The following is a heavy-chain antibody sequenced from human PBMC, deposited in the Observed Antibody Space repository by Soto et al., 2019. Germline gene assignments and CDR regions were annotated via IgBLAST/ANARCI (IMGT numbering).Heavy chain of an antibody. Sequence: QVQLVQSGAEVKKPGSSVKVSCKASGGTFSSYAITWVRQAPGQGLEWMGGIIPIFGTANYAQKFQGRVTITADESTSTAYMELSSLRSEDTALYYCARDRGPSSGYYPYWFDPWGQGTLVTLSS. CDR2: IIPIFGTA. CDR3: ARDRGPSSGYYPYWFDP. J-gene: IGHJ5*02. CDR1: GGTFSSYA. V-gene: IGHV1-69*12. D-gene: IGHD3-22*01.